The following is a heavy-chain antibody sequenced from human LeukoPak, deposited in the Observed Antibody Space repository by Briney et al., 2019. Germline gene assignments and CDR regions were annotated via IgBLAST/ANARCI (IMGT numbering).Heavy chain of an antibody. CDR1: GDSISNSAYY. D-gene: IGHD3-10*01. J-gene: IGHJ6*02. V-gene: IGHV4-39*01. CDR2: ITNTGNT. Sequence: SETLSLTCTVSGDSISNSAYYWVWIRPPPGKGLEWIGTITNTGNTYSNPSLKSRVTISIDTSKTQISLKFTSVTAADTAVFYCARKTPGTSVDVWGQGTPVTVSS. CDR3: ARKTPGTSVDV.